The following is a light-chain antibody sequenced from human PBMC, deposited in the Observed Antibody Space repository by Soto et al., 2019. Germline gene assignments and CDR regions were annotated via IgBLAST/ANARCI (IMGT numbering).Light chain of an antibody. J-gene: IGLJ2*01. V-gene: IGLV2-14*01. CDR2: EVS. Sequence: QSALTQPASVSGSPGQSITISCTGSSSDVGSYNYVSWYQQHPGKAPKLMIYEVSNRPSGVSNRFYGSKSGNTASLTISGLQAEDEADYYCSSYTANSTLVFGGGTKLTV. CDR3: SSYTANSTLV. CDR1: SSDVGSYNY.